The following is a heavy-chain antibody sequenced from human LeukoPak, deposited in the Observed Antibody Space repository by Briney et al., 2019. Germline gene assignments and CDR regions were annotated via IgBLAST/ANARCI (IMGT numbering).Heavy chain of an antibody. CDR1: GYTFTSYD. CDR3: ARALQERSQHLYYYDSSGYYDY. J-gene: IGHJ4*02. D-gene: IGHD3-22*01. Sequence: ASVKVSCKASGYTFTSYDINWVRQATGQGLEWMGWMNTNSGNTGHAQKFQGRLTMTRDTSTNTAYMELSSLRSEDTAVYYCARALQERSQHLYYYDSSGYYDYWGQGTLVTVSS. CDR2: MNTNSGNT. V-gene: IGHV1-8*01.